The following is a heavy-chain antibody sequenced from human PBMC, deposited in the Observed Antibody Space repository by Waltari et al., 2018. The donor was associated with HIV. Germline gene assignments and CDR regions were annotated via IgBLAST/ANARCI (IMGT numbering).Heavy chain of an antibody. J-gene: IGHJ4*02. V-gene: IGHV3-33*01. D-gene: IGHD5-18*01. CDR1: GFTFRSYG. CDR2: IWYDGTDE. CDR3: ARERGYTSPFDY. Sequence: QVQLVESGGGVVEPGRSLRLTCATSGFTFRSYGIHWVRQAPGKGLEWVAVIWYDGTDEYYVDSVKGRFTISRDNSKNTVYRQMSSLRAEDTGVYFCARERGYTSPFDYWGQGTLVTVSS.